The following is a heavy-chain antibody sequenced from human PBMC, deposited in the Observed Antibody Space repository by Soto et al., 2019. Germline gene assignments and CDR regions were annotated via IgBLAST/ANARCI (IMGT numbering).Heavy chain of an antibody. CDR2: IYYSGST. CDR1: GGSISSGGYY. D-gene: IGHD3-3*01. Sequence: SETLSLTCTVSGGSISSGGYYWSWIRQHPGKGLEWIGYIYYSGSTYYNPSLKSRVTISVDTSKNQFSLKLSSVTAADTAVYYCARDLGVDYDFWSGYYTRYGMDVWGQGTTVTVSS. CDR3: ARDLGVDYDFWSGYYTRYGMDV. J-gene: IGHJ6*02. V-gene: IGHV4-31*03.